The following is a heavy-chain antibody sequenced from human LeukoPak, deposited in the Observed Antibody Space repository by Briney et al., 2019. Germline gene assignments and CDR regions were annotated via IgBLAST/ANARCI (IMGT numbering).Heavy chain of an antibody. J-gene: IGHJ4*02. CDR3: ARLPDYYDSNGYYFDY. CDR2: IYYSGST. V-gene: IGHV4-59*01. CDR1: GGSISSYC. Sequence: SETLSLTCTVSGGSISSYCWSWIRQPPGKGLEWIGYIYYSGSTNYNPSLKSRVTISVDTSKNQFSLKLSSVTAADTAVYYCARLPDYYDSNGYYFDYWGQGTLVTVSS. D-gene: IGHD3-22*01.